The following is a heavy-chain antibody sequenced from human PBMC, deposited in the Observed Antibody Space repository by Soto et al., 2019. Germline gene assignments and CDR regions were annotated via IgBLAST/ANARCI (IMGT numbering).Heavy chain of an antibody. V-gene: IGHV3-11*01. CDR2: ISISGTTI. Sequence: QVQLVESGGGLVKPGGSLRLSCAASGFTLSDYYMTWIRQAPGKGLEWVSDISISGTTIHYADSVRGRFTISRDNAKNTLWLQMNTLRAEYTAVYYSARFRGDSYYNFWGQGTLVTVSS. J-gene: IGHJ4*02. CDR3: ARFRGDSYYNF. D-gene: IGHD3-10*01. CDR1: GFTLSDYY.